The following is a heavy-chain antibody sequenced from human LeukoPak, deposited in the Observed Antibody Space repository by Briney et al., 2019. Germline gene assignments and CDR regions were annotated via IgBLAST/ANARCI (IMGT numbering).Heavy chain of an antibody. Sequence: ASVKVSCKASGYTFTGYYMHWVRQAPGQGLEWVGWINPNSGGTNYAQKFQGRVTMTRDTSISTAYMELSRLRSDDTAVYYCARFWGYAPYNWFDLWGQGTLVTVSS. CDR1: GYTFTGYY. CDR3: ARFWGYAPYNWFDL. V-gene: IGHV1-2*02. J-gene: IGHJ5*02. CDR2: INPNSGGT. D-gene: IGHD3-16*01.